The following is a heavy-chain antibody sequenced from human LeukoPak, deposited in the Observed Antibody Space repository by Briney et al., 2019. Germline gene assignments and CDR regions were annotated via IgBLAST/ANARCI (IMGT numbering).Heavy chain of an antibody. Sequence: SVKVSCKASGGTFSSYAIGWVRQAPGQGLEWMGGIIPIFGTANYAQKFQGRVTITTDESTSTAYMELSSLRSEDTAVYYCARDSDGVVGLPGKFNWFDPWGQGTLVTVSS. CDR3: ARDSDGVVGLPGKFNWFDP. CDR2: IIPIFGTA. CDR1: GGTFSSYA. J-gene: IGHJ5*02. V-gene: IGHV1-69*05. D-gene: IGHD3-3*01.